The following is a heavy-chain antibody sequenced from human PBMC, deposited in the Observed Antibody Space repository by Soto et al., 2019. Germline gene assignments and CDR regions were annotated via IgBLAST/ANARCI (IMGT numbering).Heavy chain of an antibody. CDR2: INPNSGGT. CDR1: GYTFTNYG. V-gene: IGHV1-2*04. Sequence: ASVKVSCKASGYTFTNYGITWVRQAPGQGLEWMGWINPNSGGTNYAQKFQGWVTMTRDASISTAYMELSRLRSEDTAVYYCARDPSPVAAAANNWFDPCGQGTLVTVSS. J-gene: IGHJ5*02. CDR3: ARDPSPVAAAANNWFDP. D-gene: IGHD6-13*01.